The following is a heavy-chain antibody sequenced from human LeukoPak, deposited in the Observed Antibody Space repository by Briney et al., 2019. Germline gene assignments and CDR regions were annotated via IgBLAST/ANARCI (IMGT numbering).Heavy chain of an antibody. Sequence: GGSQRLSCAASGFTFSSYGMHWVRQGPGKGLEWVSGIDTAGGTYYAGSVKGRFTISRENAKNSFYLQMNSLRAGDTAVYFCTRRMRGLGSYSDAFDIWGQGTMVTVSS. J-gene: IGHJ3*02. V-gene: IGHV3-13*04. CDR1: GFTFSSYG. CDR2: IDTAGGT. CDR3: TRRMRGLGSYSDAFDI. D-gene: IGHD3-10*01.